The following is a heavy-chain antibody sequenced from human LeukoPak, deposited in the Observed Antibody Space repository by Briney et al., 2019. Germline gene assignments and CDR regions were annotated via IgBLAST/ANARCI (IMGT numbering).Heavy chain of an antibody. CDR3: ARLRAHIVVADAFDI. D-gene: IGHD2-21*01. CDR1: GFTFSSYE. V-gene: IGHV3-48*03. CDR2: ISSSCSTI. J-gene: IGHJ3*02. Sequence: GGSLTLSCTAYGFTFSSYEMNWVRQAPGKGLEWVSYISSSCSTIYYADSVKGRFTISRDNAKNSLYLQMGSLRAEDTVVYYCARLRAHIVVADAFDIWGQGTMVTVSS.